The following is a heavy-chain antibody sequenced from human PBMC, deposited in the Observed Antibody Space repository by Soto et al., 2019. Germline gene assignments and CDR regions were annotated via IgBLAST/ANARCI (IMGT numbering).Heavy chain of an antibody. D-gene: IGHD6-6*01. CDR3: ARGGSSSSPHYYYYGMDV. CDR1: GYTFTGHY. CDR2: INPNSGGT. Sequence: QVQLVQSGAEVKKPGASVKVSCKASGYTFTGHYMHWVRQAPGQGLEWMGWINPNSGGTNYAQKFQGWVTMTRDTSISTAYMELSRLRSDDTAVYYCARGGSSSSPHYYYYGMDVWGQGTTVTVSS. V-gene: IGHV1-2*04. J-gene: IGHJ6*02.